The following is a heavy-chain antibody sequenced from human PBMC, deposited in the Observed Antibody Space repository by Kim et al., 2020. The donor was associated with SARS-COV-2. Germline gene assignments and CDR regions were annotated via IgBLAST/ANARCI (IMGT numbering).Heavy chain of an antibody. V-gene: IGHV1-2*06. Sequence: ASVKVSCKASGYTFTGYYMHWVRQAPGQGLEWMGRINPNSGGTNYAQKFQGRVTMTRDTSISTAYMELSRLRSDDTAVYYCARAGYYYDSSGYYVAGAFDIWGQGTMVTVSS. CDR1: GYTFTGYY. CDR2: INPNSGGT. CDR3: ARAGYYYDSSGYYVAGAFDI. D-gene: IGHD3-22*01. J-gene: IGHJ3*02.